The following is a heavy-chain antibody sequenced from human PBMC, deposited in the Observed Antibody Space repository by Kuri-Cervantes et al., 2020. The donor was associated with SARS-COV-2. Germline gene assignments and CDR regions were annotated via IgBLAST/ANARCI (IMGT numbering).Heavy chain of an antibody. Sequence: LRLSCTVSGGSISSGDYYWSWIRQPPGKGLEWIGYIYQGGHTYYSPSLMSRATISVDKSNNQFSLELTSVTAADTAVYYCARGKGGDNVWFDPWGQGTLVTVSS. D-gene: IGHD1-26*01. CDR1: GGSISSGDYY. CDR3: ARGKGGDNVWFDP. J-gene: IGHJ5*02. V-gene: IGHV4-30-4*08. CDR2: IYQGGHT.